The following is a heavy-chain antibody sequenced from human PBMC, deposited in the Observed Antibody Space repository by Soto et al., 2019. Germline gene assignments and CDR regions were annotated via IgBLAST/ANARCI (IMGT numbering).Heavy chain of an antibody. CDR1: GGTFSSYA. CDR2: IIPIFGTA. Sequence: SVKVSCKASGGTFSSYAISWVRQAPGQGLEWMGGIIPIFGTANYAQKFQGRVTITADESTSTAYMEMNSLRAEDSAVYYCADLSVTGGVDVWGQGTTVTVSS. D-gene: IGHD3-16*01. CDR3: ADLSVTGGVDV. V-gene: IGHV1-69*13. J-gene: IGHJ6*02.